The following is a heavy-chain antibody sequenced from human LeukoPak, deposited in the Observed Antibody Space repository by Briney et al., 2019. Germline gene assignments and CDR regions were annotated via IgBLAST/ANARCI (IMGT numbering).Heavy chain of an antibody. D-gene: IGHD3-10*01. V-gene: IGHV5-51*01. CDR3: ARRQSITMVRGVIITGYYFDY. CDR1: RYSFTSYW. CDR2: IYPGDSDT. J-gene: IGHJ4*02. Sequence: GESLKISCKGSRYSFTSYWIGWVRQMPGKGLEWMGIIYPGDSDTRYGPSFQGQVTISADKSISTAYLQWSSLKASDTAMYYCARRQSITMVRGVIITGYYFDYWGQGTLVTVSS.